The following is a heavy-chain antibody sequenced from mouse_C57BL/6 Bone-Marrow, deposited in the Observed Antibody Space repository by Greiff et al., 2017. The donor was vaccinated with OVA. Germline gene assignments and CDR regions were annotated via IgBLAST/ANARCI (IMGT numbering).Heavy chain of an antibody. J-gene: IGHJ1*03. Sequence: VESEGGLVQPGSSMKLSCTASGFTFSDYYMAWVRQVPEKGLEWVANINYDGSSTYYLDSLKSRFIISRDNAKNILYLQMSSLKSEDTATYYCARYGNYLYWYFDVWGTGTTVTVSS. D-gene: IGHD2-10*02. CDR3: ARYGNYLYWYFDV. CDR1: GFTFSDYY. CDR2: INYDGSST. V-gene: IGHV5-16*01.